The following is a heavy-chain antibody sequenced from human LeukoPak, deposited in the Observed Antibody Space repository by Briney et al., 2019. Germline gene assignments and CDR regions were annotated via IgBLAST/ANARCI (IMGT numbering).Heavy chain of an antibody. V-gene: IGHV3-30-3*01. Sequence: PGGSLRLSCAASGFTFSSYAKHWVRQAPGKGLEWVAVISYDGSNKYYADTVKGRFTISRDNSKNMLYLQMNSLRAEDTAVFYCARVSIAAAGPTVFDYWGQGTLVTVSS. J-gene: IGHJ4*02. CDR3: ARVSIAAAGPTVFDY. D-gene: IGHD6-13*01. CDR2: ISYDGSNK. CDR1: GFTFSSYA.